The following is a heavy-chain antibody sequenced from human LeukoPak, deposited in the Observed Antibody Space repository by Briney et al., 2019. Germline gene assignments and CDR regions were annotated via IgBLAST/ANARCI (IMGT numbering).Heavy chain of an antibody. CDR3: ARDFCGGDCYSRSTYMDV. J-gene: IGHJ6*04. V-gene: IGHV1-2*06. CDR1: GYTFTGYY. Sequence: AASVKVSCKASGYTFTGYYMHWVRQAPGQGLEWMGRINPNSGGANYAQKFQGRVTMTRATSISTAYMELSRLRSDDTAVYYCARDFCGGDCYSRSTYMDVWGKGTTVTVSS. D-gene: IGHD2-21*02. CDR2: INPNSGGA.